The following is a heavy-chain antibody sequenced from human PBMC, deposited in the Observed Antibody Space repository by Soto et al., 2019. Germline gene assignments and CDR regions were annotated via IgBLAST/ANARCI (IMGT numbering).Heavy chain of an antibody. CDR2: IYYSGST. J-gene: IGHJ6*02. CDR1: GGSISSGGYY. D-gene: IGHD3-16*01. CDR3: ARADYDYVWGSSYGMDV. Sequence: QVQLPESGPGLVKPSQTLSLPCTVSGGSISSGGYYWSWLRQHPGKGLEWIGSIYYSGSTYYNPSLKSRVTISVDTSKNQFSLKLSSVTAADTAVYYCARADYDYVWGSSYGMDVWGQGTTVTVSS. V-gene: IGHV4-31*03.